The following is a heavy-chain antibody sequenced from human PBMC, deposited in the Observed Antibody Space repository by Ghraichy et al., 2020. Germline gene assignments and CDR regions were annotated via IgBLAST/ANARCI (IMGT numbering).Heavy chain of an antibody. CDR3: AREGLELGDY. CDR2: INSDGSTT. Sequence: GGSLRLSFAASGFTLSSYLMHWVRQAPGKGLVWVSRINSDGSTTNHADSVKGRFTISRDNAKNTLYLQMNSLRAEDTAVYYCAREGLELGDYWGQGTLVTVSS. V-gene: IGHV3-74*01. CDR1: GFTLSSYL. D-gene: IGHD1-7*01. J-gene: IGHJ4*02.